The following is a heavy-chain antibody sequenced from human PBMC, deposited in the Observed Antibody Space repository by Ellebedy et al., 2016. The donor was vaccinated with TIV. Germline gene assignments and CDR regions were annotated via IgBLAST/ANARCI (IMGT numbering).Heavy chain of an antibody. CDR1: ARSISSISYY. J-gene: IGHJ4*02. Sequence: SETLSLTCTVSARSISSISYYWGWIRQPPGKGLEWIGSIYYSGSTYYNPSLKSRVTISVATSKNQFSLKLSSVTAADTAVYYCARPAGNCSGGSCFDYWGQGTLVTVSS. CDR3: ARPAGNCSGGSCFDY. CDR2: IYYSGST. V-gene: IGHV4-39*07. D-gene: IGHD2-15*01.